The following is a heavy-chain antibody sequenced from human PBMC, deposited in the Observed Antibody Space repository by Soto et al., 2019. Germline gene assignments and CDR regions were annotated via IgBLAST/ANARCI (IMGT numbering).Heavy chain of an antibody. CDR3: AKADGDSGYDGSAIDI. CDR2: ISWNSGSI. V-gene: IGHV3-9*01. Sequence: EVQLVESGGGLVQPGRSLRLSCAASGFTFDDYAMHWVRQAPGKGLEWVSGISWNSGSIGYADSVKGRFTISRDNAKNSLYLQMNSLRAEDTALYYCAKADGDSGYDGSAIDIWGQGTMVTVSS. J-gene: IGHJ3*02. CDR1: GFTFDDYA. D-gene: IGHD5-12*01.